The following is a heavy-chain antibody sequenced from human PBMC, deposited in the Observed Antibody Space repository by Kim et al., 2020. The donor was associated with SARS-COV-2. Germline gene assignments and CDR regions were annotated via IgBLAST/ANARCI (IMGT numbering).Heavy chain of an antibody. CDR2: INPNSGGT. CDR1: GYTFTGYY. Sequence: ASVKVSCKASGYTFTGYYMHWVRQAPGQGLEWMGRINPNSGGTNYAQKFQGRVTMTRDTSISTAYMELSRLRSDDTAVYYCAREYYDSSGYYYALFDYWGQGTLVTVSS. J-gene: IGHJ4*02. D-gene: IGHD3-22*01. V-gene: IGHV1-2*06. CDR3: AREYYDSSGYYYALFDY.